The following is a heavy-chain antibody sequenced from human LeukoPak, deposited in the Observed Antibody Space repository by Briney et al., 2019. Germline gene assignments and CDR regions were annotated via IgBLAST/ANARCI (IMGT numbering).Heavy chain of an antibody. CDR3: ARVYTAMVNA. D-gene: IGHD5-18*01. J-gene: IGHJ5*02. V-gene: IGHV3-66*01. Sequence: GSLRLSCAASGFTVSSNYMSWVRRAPGKGLEWVSVIYSGGSTHYADSVKGRFTISRDNSKNTLYLQMNSLRAEDTAVYYCARVYTAMVNAWGQGTLVTVSS. CDR1: GFTVSSNY. CDR2: IYSGGST.